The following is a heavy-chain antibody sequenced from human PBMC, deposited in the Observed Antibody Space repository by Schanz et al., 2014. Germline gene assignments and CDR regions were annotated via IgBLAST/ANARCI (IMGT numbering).Heavy chain of an antibody. V-gene: IGHV1-69*09. CDR2: IIPVLNIA. J-gene: IGHJ5*02. CDR1: GYTFTSYG. Sequence: QVQLIQSGAEVKKPGASVKVSCKASGYTFTSYGINWVRQAPGQGLEWMGKIIPVLNIATYAQKFQGRVTFTADKATSTAYTELSSLKSEGTAVYYCARCPLGTRPWGQGTLVTVSS. CDR3: ARCPLGTRP. D-gene: IGHD5-12*01.